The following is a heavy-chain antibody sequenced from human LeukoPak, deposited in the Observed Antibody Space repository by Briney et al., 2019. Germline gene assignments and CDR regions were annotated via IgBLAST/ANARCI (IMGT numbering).Heavy chain of an antibody. CDR3: ARAHPGDYGDFQFDY. CDR1: GFPFRSYA. Sequence: GGSLRLSCAASGFPFRSYAMHWVRQAPGKGLEWVAFIRYDGSYKYYGDSVKGRFTISRDNSKNTLYLQMNSLRAEDTAVYYCARAHPGDYGDFQFDYWGQGTLVTVSS. J-gene: IGHJ4*02. V-gene: IGHV3-30*02. D-gene: IGHD4-17*01. CDR2: IRYDGSYK.